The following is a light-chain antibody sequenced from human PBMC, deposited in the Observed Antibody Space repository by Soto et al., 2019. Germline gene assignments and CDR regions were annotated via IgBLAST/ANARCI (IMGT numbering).Light chain of an antibody. J-gene: IGLJ1*01. V-gene: IGLV2-14*01. Sequence: QSALTQPASVSGSPGQSITISCTGTSSDVGGYNSVSWYQQHPGKAPKLILYDVTDRPSGVSYRFSGSKSGNTASLTISGLHAADEADYFCSSFTSSMTNVFGSGTKVTVL. CDR3: SSFTSSMTNV. CDR1: SSDVGGYNS. CDR2: DVT.